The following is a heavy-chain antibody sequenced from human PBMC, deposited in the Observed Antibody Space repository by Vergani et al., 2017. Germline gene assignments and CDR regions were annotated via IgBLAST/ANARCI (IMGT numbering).Heavy chain of an antibody. D-gene: IGHD3-22*01. CDR1: GFTFSSYW. V-gene: IGHV3-74*01. Sequence: VQLVESGGGVVQPGRSLRLSCAASGFTFSSYWMHWVRQAPGKGLVWVSRINSDGSSTRYADSVKGRFTISRDNAKNTLYLQMNSLRAEDTAVYYCARDRGYYDSSGYYLDAFDMWGQGTMVTVSS. CDR3: ARDRGYYDSSGYYLDAFDM. CDR2: INSDGSST. J-gene: IGHJ3*02.